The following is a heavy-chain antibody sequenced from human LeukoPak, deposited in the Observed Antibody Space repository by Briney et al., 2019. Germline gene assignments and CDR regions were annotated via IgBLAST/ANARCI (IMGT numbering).Heavy chain of an antibody. CDR3: ARAHYGGNSPFDY. V-gene: IGHV4-59*01. D-gene: IGHD4-23*01. J-gene: IGHJ4*02. Sequence: PSETLPLTCTVSGGSISSYYWSWIRQPPGKGLEWIGYIYYSGSTNYNPSLKSRVTISVDTSKNQFSLKLSSVTAADTAVYYCARAHYGGNSPFDYWGQGTLVTVSS. CDR1: GGSISSYY. CDR2: IYYSGST.